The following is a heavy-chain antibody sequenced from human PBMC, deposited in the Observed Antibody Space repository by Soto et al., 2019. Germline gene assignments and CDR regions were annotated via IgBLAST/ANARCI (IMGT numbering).Heavy chain of an antibody. Sequence: GGSLRLSCAASGFTVSSNYMSWVRQAPGKGLEWVSVIYSGGSTYYADSVKGRFTISRDNSKNTLYLQMNSLRAEDTAVYYCASNWADCYYYGMDVWGQGTTVTVSS. J-gene: IGHJ6*02. D-gene: IGHD1-1*01. V-gene: IGHV3-53*01. CDR2: IYSGGST. CDR3: ASNWADCYYYGMDV. CDR1: GFTVSSNY.